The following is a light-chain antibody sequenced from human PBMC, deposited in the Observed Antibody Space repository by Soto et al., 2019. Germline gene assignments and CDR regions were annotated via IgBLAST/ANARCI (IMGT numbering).Light chain of an antibody. CDR1: QSVLYSSNNKHF. CDR2: WAS. V-gene: IGKV4-1*01. J-gene: IGKJ2*01. CDR3: QQYYDTPYT. Sequence: DIVMTQSPDSLAVSLGERATINCKSSQSVLYSSNNKHFLAWYQQKPGQPPKLLIYWASTRESGVPDRFSGSGSGTDFTLTISSLQAEDVAVYYCQQYYDTPYTFGQGTRLEI.